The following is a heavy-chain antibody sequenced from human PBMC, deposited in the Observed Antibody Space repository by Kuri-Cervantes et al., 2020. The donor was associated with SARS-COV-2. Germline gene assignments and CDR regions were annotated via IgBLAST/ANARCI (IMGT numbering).Heavy chain of an antibody. V-gene: IGHV3-30*18. CDR2: ISYDGSDK. D-gene: IGHD6-6*01. J-gene: IGHJ6*02. Sequence: GESLKISCAASGFTFSSYGIHWVRQAPGKGLEWVAVISYDGSDKYYADSVKGRFTISRDNSKNTLYLQMNSLRAEDTAAYYCAKDPASLRRQLGGSSNYYGMDVWGQGTTVTVSS. CDR1: GFTFSSYG. CDR3: AKDPASLRRQLGGSSNYYGMDV.